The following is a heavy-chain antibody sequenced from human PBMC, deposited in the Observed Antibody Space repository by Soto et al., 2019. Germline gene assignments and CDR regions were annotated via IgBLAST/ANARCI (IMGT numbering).Heavy chain of an antibody. CDR1: GGSISSYY. CDR3: ARPTKGGAYDL. V-gene: IGHV4-59*08. CDR2: IYYSGST. J-gene: IGHJ3*01. Sequence: QVQLQESGPGLVKVSETLSLTCIVSGGSISSYYWSWIRQPPGKGLEWIGYIYYSGSTDYNPSLKXXVTISVDTSKHQFSLRLSSVTAADTAVYYCARPTKGGAYDLWGQGTMVTVSS.